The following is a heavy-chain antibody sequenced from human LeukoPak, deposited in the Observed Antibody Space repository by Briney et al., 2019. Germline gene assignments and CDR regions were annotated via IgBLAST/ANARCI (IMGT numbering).Heavy chain of an antibody. CDR1: GFTFSRYA. CDR3: AKVGSSWSPFDY. D-gene: IGHD6-13*01. V-gene: IGHV3-23*01. CDR2: ISGSGGST. J-gene: IGHJ4*02. Sequence: GGSLRLSCAASGFTFSRYAMNWVRQAPGKGLEWVSAISGSGGSTYYADSVKGRFTISRDNSKNTLYLQMNSLRAEDTAVYYCAKVGSSWSPFDYWGQGTLVTVSS.